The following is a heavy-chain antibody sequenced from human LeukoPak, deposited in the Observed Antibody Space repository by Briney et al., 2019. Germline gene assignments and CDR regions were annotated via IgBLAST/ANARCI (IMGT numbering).Heavy chain of an antibody. D-gene: IGHD3-10*01. CDR3: ATVFTSDRLGEGY. CDR1: GFTFDDYA. Sequence: GRSLRLSCAASGFTFDDYAMHWVRQAPGKGLEWVSDISWNSGSLGYADPVKGRFTISRDNAKNSLYLEMNSLRAEDTAVYYCATVFTSDRLGEGYWGQGTLVTVSS. CDR2: ISWNSGSL. J-gene: IGHJ4*02. V-gene: IGHV3-9*01.